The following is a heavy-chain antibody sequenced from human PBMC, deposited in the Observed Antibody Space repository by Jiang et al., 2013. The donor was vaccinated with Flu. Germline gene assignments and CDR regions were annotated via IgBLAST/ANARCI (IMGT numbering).Heavy chain of an antibody. Sequence: VQLLESGGGLVQPGGSLRLSCVASGFTFSDYAMSWVRQAPGKGLEWVSVISGRSDSTFYADAVKGRFTISRDNSKNTLSLQMNSLRAEDTAVYYRAKDFTNFYDSSGYYFFDYWGQGTPVTVSS. CDR1: GFTFSDYA. D-gene: IGHD3-22*01. J-gene: IGHJ4*02. V-gene: IGHV3-23*01. CDR3: AKDFTNFYDSSGYYFFDY. CDR2: ISGRSDST.